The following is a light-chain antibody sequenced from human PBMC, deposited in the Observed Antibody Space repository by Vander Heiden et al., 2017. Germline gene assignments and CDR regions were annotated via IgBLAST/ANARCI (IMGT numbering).Light chain of an antibody. Sequence: DIQLTQSPSSLSASVGDRVTITCRASQSISSYLNWYQQKPGKAPKLLIDAASSLQSGVPSRFSCSGSGTDFTLTISSLQPEDCATYYCQQSDSTPRTFGEGTRLEMK. CDR2: AAS. CDR3: QQSDSTPRT. V-gene: IGKV1-39*01. J-gene: IGKJ2*01. CDR1: QSISSY.